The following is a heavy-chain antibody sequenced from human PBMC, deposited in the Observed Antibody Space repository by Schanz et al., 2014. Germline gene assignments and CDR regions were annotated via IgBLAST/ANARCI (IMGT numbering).Heavy chain of an antibody. CDR2: ISANSGGT. Sequence: QVQLVQSGTEVKKPGASVKVSCKASGYTFTSHGISWVRQAPGQGLEWMAWISANSGGTNYAQKFQGRVTMTRDTSISTAYMELSRLKSDDTAVYYCARALFGSGHGDVWGQGITVTVSS. CDR1: GYTFTSHG. V-gene: IGHV1-2*02. J-gene: IGHJ6*02. D-gene: IGHD3-10*01. CDR3: ARALFGSGHGDV.